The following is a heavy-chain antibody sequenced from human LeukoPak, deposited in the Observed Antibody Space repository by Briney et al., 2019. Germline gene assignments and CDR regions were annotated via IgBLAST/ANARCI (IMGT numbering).Heavy chain of an antibody. Sequence: ASVEVSCKASGYTFISYGITWVRQAPGQGLEWMGWISAYNGKTNCAQNLQGRVTMTTDTSTSTAHMELRSLRSDDTAMYYCATNPPYDFWSGDWGQGTLISVSP. D-gene: IGHD3-3*01. CDR1: GYTFISYG. CDR3: ATNPPYDFWSGD. CDR2: ISAYNGKT. J-gene: IGHJ4*02. V-gene: IGHV1-18*01.